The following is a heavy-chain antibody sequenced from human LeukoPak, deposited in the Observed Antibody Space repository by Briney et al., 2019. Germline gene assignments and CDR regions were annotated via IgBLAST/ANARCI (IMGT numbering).Heavy chain of an antibody. J-gene: IGHJ3*02. D-gene: IGHD5-12*01. Sequence: AGGSLRLSCAASGFTFSSTWMNWVRQAPGKGLEWVGRIKSAIDGGATDYAAPVQGRFTISRDDSQATLYLQMNGLRTEDTAVYYCTTGGDVIVAGTRAFDIWGQGTVVTVSS. CDR3: TTGGDVIVAGTRAFDI. CDR1: GFTFSSTW. CDR2: IKSAIDGGAT. V-gene: IGHV3-15*07.